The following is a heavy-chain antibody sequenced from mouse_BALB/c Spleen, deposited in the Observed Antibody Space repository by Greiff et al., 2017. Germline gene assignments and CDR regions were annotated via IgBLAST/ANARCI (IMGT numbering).Heavy chain of an antibody. J-gene: IGHJ4*01. V-gene: IGHV1-14*01. CDR3: ARKGWDAMDY. CDR1: GYTFTSYV. D-gene: IGHD1-1*02. Sequence: VQLQQSGPELVKPGASGKMSCKASGYTFTSYVMHWVKQKPGQGLEWIGYINPYNDGTKYNEKFKGRATLTSDKTSSTAYLELSSLTSEDSAVYCGARKGWDAMDYWGQGTSVTVSS. CDR2: INPYNDGT.